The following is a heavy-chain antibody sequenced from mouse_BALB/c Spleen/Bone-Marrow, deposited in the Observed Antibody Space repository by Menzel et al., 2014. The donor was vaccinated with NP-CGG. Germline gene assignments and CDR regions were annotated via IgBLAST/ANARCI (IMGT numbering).Heavy chain of an antibody. CDR3: AYYRYYVNY. CDR1: GYTFTSYW. CDR2: IAPGSGST. V-gene: IGHV1S41*01. J-gene: IGHJ2*01. D-gene: IGHD2-14*01. Sequence: DLVKPGASVKLSCKASGYTFTSYWINWINQRPGQGPEWIGRIAPGSGSTYYNEMFNGKAILTVDTSSSTAYIQLSSLSSEDSGVDVCAYYRYYVNYWGQGTTLTVSS.